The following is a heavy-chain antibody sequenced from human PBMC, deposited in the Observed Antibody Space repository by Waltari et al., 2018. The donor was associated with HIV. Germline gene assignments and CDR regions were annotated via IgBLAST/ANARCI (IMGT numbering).Heavy chain of an antibody. CDR2: ITSEAYGGTA. D-gene: IGHD1-26*01. CDR3: SRPSGPLHSYGMDV. V-gene: IGHV3-49*05. Sequence: EVHLMESGGGLVKPGRSLRLACRGSGFTFGDYGLRWFRQAPGKGLEWVGFITSEAYGGTAEYAASVTGRFTISREDSKSTAYMQMNRLESEDTGVYFCSRPSGPLHSYGMDVWGQGTTVIVSS. CDR1: GFTFGDYG. J-gene: IGHJ6*02.